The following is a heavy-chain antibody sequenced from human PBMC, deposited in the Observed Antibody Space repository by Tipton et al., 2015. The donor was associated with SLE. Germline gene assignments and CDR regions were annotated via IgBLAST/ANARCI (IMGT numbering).Heavy chain of an antibody. CDR1: GFTFSDYS. Sequence: SLRLSCAASGFTFSDYSMNWVRQAPGKGLEWVSSITVSSTYIYYADSVKGRFTISRDDAKSSLYLQMNSLRAEDTAVYYCARETSSGAFDIWGQGTMVTVSS. J-gene: IGHJ3*02. CDR3: ARETSSGAFDI. D-gene: IGHD3-10*01. V-gene: IGHV3-21*01. CDR2: ITVSSTYI.